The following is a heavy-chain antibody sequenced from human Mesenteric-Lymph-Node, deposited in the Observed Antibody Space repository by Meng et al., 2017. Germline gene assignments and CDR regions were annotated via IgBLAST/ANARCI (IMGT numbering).Heavy chain of an antibody. D-gene: IGHD3-22*01. J-gene: IGHJ4*02. V-gene: IGHV3-48*03. CDR3: ARDSYYYDSSGYYIYYFDC. Sequence: GGSLRLSCTVSGFPFSDYEMNWVRQVPGKGLEWVSSISSSGSTIYYADSVKGRFTISRDNSNNSLFLQMNSLRAEDTAVYYCARDSYYYDSSGYYIYYFDCWGRGALVTVAS. CDR2: ISSSGSTI. CDR1: GFPFSDYE.